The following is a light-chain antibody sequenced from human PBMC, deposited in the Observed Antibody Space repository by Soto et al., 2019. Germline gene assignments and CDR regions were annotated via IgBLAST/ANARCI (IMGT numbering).Light chain of an antibody. CDR1: SSDVGGYNY. V-gene: IGLV2-14*01. J-gene: IGLJ1*01. Sequence: QSALTQPASVSGSPGQSITISCTGTSSDVGGYNYVSWYQQHPGKAPKLMIYDVSNWPSGVSNRFSGSKSGNTASLTISGLQAEDEADYYCSSYTISSFYVFGTGTKLTVL. CDR2: DVS. CDR3: SSYTISSFYV.